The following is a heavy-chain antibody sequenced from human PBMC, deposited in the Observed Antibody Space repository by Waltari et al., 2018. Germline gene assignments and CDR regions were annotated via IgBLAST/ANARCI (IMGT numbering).Heavy chain of an antibody. CDR2: IYTSGST. D-gene: IGHD6-25*01. V-gene: IGHV4-61*02. J-gene: IGHJ4*02. CDR1: GGSISSGSYY. Sequence: QVQLQESGPGLVKPSQTLSLTCTAPGGSISSGSYYWSGIRQPAGKGLEWIGRIYTSGSTNYNPSLKSRVTISVDTSKNQFSLKLSSVTAADTAVYYCAREPYSSALDYWGQGTLVTVSS. CDR3: AREPYSSALDY.